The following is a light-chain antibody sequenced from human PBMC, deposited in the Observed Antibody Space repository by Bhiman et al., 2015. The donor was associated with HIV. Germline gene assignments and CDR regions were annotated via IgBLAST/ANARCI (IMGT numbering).Light chain of an antibody. CDR3: QAWDSSTEV. Sequence: SPVLTQPLSVSVAPGRTATITCVGNNVGTNSVHWYQQKPGQSPVLVIYQDNKRPSGIPERFSGSNSGNTATLTISGTQATDEADYYCQAWDSSTEVFGTGTKVTVL. J-gene: IGLJ1*01. V-gene: IGLV3-1*01. CDR1: NVGTNS. CDR2: QDN.